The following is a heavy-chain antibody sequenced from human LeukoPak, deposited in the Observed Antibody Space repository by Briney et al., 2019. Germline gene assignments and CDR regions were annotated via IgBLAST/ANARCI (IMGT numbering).Heavy chain of an antibody. CDR1: GFTFSTYS. D-gene: IGHD2-8*02. CDR2: ISSSGNTI. CDR3: AKSGSYDTGSFDY. V-gene: IGHV3-48*04. Sequence: GGSLRLSCAASGFTFSTYSMSWVRQAPGKGLECLSYISSSGNTIVYADSVKGRFTISRDNAKNSLFLQMNSLRAEDTAVYYCAKSGSYDTGSFDYWGQGTLVTVSS. J-gene: IGHJ4*02.